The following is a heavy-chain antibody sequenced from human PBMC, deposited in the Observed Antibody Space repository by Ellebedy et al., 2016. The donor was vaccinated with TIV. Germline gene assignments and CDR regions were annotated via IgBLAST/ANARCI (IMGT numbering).Heavy chain of an antibody. CDR1: GGSVSSTRYY. Sequence: MPSETLSLTCSVSGGSVSSTRYYWAWIRQPPGKGLAYIGSFYYSGSPYYNPSFKSRVTLSADTSKNQFSLTVNSVTAADTAIYYCSSHRGFYSGWSFDYWGQGTLTTVSS. D-gene: IGHD5-12*01. J-gene: IGHJ4*02. CDR3: SSHRGFYSGWSFDY. V-gene: IGHV4-39*07. CDR2: FYYSGSP.